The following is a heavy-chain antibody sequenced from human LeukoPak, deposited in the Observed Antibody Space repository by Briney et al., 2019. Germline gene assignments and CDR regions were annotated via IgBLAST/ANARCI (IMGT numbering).Heavy chain of an antibody. CDR2: IHYSGST. J-gene: IGHJ4*02. Sequence: PSQTLSLTCTVSGGSINNYYWTWIRQPPGKGLEWIGYIHYSGSTNYNPSLKSRVTISVDTSKNQFSLKLSSVTAADTAVYYCARGEWDYLFDYWGQGTLVTVSS. V-gene: IGHV4-59*01. D-gene: IGHD1-7*01. CDR1: GGSINNYY. CDR3: ARGEWDYLFDY.